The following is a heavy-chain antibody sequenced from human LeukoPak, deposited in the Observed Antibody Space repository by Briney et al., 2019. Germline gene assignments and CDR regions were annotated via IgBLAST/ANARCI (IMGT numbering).Heavy chain of an antibody. CDR3: ARDHAYRADY. CDR2: INQDESKK. Sequence: GGSLRLSCAASGFTFSNDWMCWVRQAPGKVLEWVANINQDESKKYYADSVKGRFTISRDNAKNSLYLQMSSLTAEDTAIYYCARDHAYRADYWGQGTLVTVSS. J-gene: IGHJ4*02. V-gene: IGHV3-7*01. CDR1: GFTFSNDW. D-gene: IGHD2-2*01.